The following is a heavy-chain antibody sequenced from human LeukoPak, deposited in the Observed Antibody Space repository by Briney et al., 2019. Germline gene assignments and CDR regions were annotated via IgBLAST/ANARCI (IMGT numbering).Heavy chain of an antibody. D-gene: IGHD3-22*01. V-gene: IGHV3-23*01. Sequence: ASVKVSCKASGGTFSSYAISWVRQAPGKGLEWVSTISDNGGRTYYADSVKGRFTISRDNSKNTLFLQMNSLRAEDSAVYYCATDREGDPSAYYLVGGQGTLITVSS. CDR3: ATDREGDPSAYYLV. J-gene: IGHJ4*02. CDR2: ISDNGGRT. CDR1: GGTFSSYA.